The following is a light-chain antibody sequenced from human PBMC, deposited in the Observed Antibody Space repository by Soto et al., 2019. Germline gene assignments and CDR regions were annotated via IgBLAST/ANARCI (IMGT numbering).Light chain of an antibody. CDR2: GAC. CDR3: QQYDSKPWT. Sequence: EIELTQSPCTLSLSPGERATLSCRASQTVGSNYCAWYQQKPGPAPRLLIYGACNRAPGISDRFSGSGSGTDFTLTISRLEPEDSAVYYCQQYDSKPWTFGQGTKVEVK. CDR1: QTVGSNY. V-gene: IGKV3-20*01. J-gene: IGKJ1*01.